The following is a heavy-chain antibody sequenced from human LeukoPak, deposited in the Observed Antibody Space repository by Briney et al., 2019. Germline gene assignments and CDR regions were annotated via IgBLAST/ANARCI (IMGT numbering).Heavy chain of an antibody. Sequence: PGGSLRLSCTASGFTVSSNYMTWVRQAPGKGLEWVSVIYSGGSTYYADSVKGRFTISRDNSKNTLFLQMNSLRAEDTAVYYCARNFALDYWGQGTLVTVSS. CDR1: GFTVSSNY. V-gene: IGHV3-53*01. J-gene: IGHJ4*02. CDR2: IYSGGST. CDR3: ARNFALDY.